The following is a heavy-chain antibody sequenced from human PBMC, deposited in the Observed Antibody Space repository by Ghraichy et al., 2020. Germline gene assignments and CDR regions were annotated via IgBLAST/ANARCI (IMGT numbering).Heavy chain of an antibody. CDR2: IKQDGSEA. Sequence: LSLTCATSGFTFNDFWMNWVRRTPGKGLEWVANIKQDGSEAYYLDSVKGRFTISRDNGKRSVYLQMNSLRPEDTAVYYCATSGATSGEEGTAYRHFDCWGQGTLVSVSS. V-gene: IGHV3-7*03. D-gene: IGHD3-16*01. CDR1: GFTFNDFW. CDR3: ATSGATSGEEGTAYRHFDC. J-gene: IGHJ4*02.